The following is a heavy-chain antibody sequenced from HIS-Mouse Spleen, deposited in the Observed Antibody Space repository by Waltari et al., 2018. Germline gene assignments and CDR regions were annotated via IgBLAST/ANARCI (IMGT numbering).Heavy chain of an antibody. Sequence: QLQLQESGPGLVKPSETLSLTCTVSGGPIRSSSSYWGCIRQPPGKGLEWIGSIYYSGSTYYNPSLKSRVTISVDTSKNQFSLKLSSVTATDTAVYYCAREIPYSSSWYDWYFDLWGRGTLVTVSS. CDR2: IYYSGST. CDR3: AREIPYSSSWYDWYFDL. J-gene: IGHJ2*01. CDR1: GGPIRSSSSY. D-gene: IGHD6-13*01. V-gene: IGHV4-39*07.